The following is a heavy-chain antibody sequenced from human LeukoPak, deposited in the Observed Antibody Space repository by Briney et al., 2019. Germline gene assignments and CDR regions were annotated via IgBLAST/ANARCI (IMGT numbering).Heavy chain of an antibody. CDR3: ATDPGD. Sequence: SGGSLRLSCAASGFHFSNYNTKWVRQAPGKGLEWVSFITPSPNYLYYGDSVKGRFTISRDNAKNTVFLQMNSLRADDTAVYYCATDPGDWGRGTLITVSS. CDR2: ITPSPNYL. D-gene: IGHD3-10*01. J-gene: IGHJ4*02. CDR1: GFHFSNYN. V-gene: IGHV3-21*06.